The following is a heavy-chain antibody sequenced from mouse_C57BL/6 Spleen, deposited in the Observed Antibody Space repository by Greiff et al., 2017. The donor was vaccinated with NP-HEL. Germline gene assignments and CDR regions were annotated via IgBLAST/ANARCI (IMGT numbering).Heavy chain of an antibody. CDR3: ARGVLEGYWYFDV. J-gene: IGHJ1*03. CDR1: GYTFTSYW. V-gene: IGHV1-64*01. CDR2: IHPNSGST. Sequence: QVQLQQPGAELVKPGASVKLSCKASGYTFTSYWMHWVKQRPGQGLEWIGMIHPNSGSTNYNEKFKSKATLTVDKSSSTAYMQLSSLTSEDSAVYYCARGVLEGYWYFDVGGTGTTVTVSS.